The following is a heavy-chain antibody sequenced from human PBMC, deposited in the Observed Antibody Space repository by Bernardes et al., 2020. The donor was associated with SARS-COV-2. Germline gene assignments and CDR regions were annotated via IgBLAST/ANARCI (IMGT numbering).Heavy chain of an antibody. J-gene: IGHJ6*02. CDR3: ARHSCGSCYSFYYYYGMDV. CDR2: IYYSGST. D-gene: IGHD2-15*01. CDR1: GGSISSYY. V-gene: IGHV4-59*08. Sequence: SETLSLTCTVSGGSISSYYWSWIRQPPGKGLEWIGYIYYSGSTNYNPSLKSRVTISVDTSKNQFSLKLSSVTAADTAVYYCARHSCGSCYSFYYYYGMDVWGQGTTVTVSS.